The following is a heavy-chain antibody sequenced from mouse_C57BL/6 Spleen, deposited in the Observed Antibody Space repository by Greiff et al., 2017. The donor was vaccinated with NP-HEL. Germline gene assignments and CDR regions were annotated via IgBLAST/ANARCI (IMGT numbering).Heavy chain of an antibody. D-gene: IGHD2-3*01. J-gene: IGHJ3*01. V-gene: IGHV14-1*01. CDR3: TRWLPFAY. CDR2: IDPEDGDT. CDR1: GFNIKDYY. Sequence: VQLQQSGAELVRPGASVKLSCTASGFNIKDYYMHWVKQRPEQGLEWIGRIDPEDGDTEYAPKFQGKATMPADTSSNTAYLQLSSLPSEDTAVYYCTRWLPFAYWGQGTLVTVSA.